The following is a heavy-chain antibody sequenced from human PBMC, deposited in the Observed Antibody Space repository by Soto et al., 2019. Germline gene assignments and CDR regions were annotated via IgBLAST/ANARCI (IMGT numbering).Heavy chain of an antibody. V-gene: IGHV3-33*01. D-gene: IGHD1-26*01. CDR2: IWYDGSNK. Sequence: PGGSLRLSCAASGFTFSSYGMHWVRQAPGKGLEWVAVIWYDGSNKYYADSVKGRFTISRDNSKNTLYLQMNSLRAEDTAVYYCARDRFVGATGEDIDYWGQGTLVTVSS. CDR1: GFTFSSYG. CDR3: ARDRFVGATGEDIDY. J-gene: IGHJ4*02.